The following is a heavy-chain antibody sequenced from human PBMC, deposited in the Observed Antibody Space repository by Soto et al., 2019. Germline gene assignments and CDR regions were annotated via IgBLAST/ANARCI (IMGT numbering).Heavy chain of an antibody. CDR3: GRARYSYSRGVAY. V-gene: IGHV4-61*01. CDR2: ISYRGSS. Sequence: QVQLQESGPGLVKPSETLSLTCTVSGASVSSGTYYWSWIRQPPGKGLEWIGYISYRGSSNYNPSRKRRVPMSLDTSKNQFSLNMNSVSAAYTAMYYCGRARYSYSRGVAYLGQGSLVTVFS. CDR1: GASVSSGTYY. D-gene: IGHD3-16*01. J-gene: IGHJ4*02.